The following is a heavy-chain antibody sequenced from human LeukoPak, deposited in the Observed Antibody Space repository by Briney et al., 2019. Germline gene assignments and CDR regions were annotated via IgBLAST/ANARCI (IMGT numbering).Heavy chain of an antibody. CDR3: ARDLHGDGYSLGAIGDAFDI. J-gene: IGHJ3*02. D-gene: IGHD5-24*01. V-gene: IGHV3-23*01. CDR2: ISGSGGST. CDR1: GFTFSSYA. Sequence: PGGSLRLSCAASGFTFSSYAMSWVRQAPGKGLEWVSAISGSGGSTYYADSVKGRFTISRDNSKNTLYLQMNSLRAEDTAVYYCARDLHGDGYSLGAIGDAFDIWGQGTMVTVSS.